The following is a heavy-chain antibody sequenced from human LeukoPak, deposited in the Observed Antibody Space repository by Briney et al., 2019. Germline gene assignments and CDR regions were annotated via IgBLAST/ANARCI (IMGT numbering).Heavy chain of an antibody. D-gene: IGHD3-16*01. CDR3: ARVDSRGRHFDY. Sequence: ASVKVSCKASGYTFTGYYMHWVRQAPGQGLEWMGWINPNSGDTNYAQKFQGRVTMTRDTSISTAYMGLSSLRSDDTAVYYCARVDSRGRHFDYWGQGTLVTVSS. CDR2: INPNSGDT. J-gene: IGHJ4*02. V-gene: IGHV1-2*02. CDR1: GYTFTGYY.